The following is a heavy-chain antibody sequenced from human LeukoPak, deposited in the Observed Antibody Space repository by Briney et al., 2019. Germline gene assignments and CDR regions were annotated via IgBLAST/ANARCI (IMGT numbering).Heavy chain of an antibody. Sequence: SETLSLTCTVSGGSISSYYWSWIRQPPGKGLEWIGYIYHSGSTYYNPSLKSRVTISVDRSKNHFSLKLSSVTAADTAVYYCARVYYDFPWFDPWGQGTLVTVSS. V-gene: IGHV4-59*12. CDR1: GGSISSYY. CDR3: ARVYYDFPWFDP. CDR2: IYHSGST. J-gene: IGHJ5*02. D-gene: IGHD3-3*01.